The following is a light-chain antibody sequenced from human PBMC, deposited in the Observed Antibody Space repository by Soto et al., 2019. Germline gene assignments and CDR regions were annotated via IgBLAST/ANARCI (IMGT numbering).Light chain of an antibody. J-gene: IGKJ2*01. Sequence: DIQMTQSPSTLSASVGDRVTITCRASQFISSWLAWYQLKPGKVPKLLIYKASSLESGVPSRFSGSGSGTEFTLTISSLQPDDFATYYCQQYNSYSGYTFGQGTKLEIK. V-gene: IGKV1-5*03. CDR1: QFISSW. CDR3: QQYNSYSGYT. CDR2: KAS.